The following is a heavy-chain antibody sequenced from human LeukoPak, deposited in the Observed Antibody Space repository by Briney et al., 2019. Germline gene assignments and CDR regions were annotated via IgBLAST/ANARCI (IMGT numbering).Heavy chain of an antibody. V-gene: IGHV3-7*01. D-gene: IGHD2-2*01. CDR3: ARWRGSTSERSDY. CDR1: GFTFSDYW. J-gene: IGHJ4*02. Sequence: GGSLRLSCTASGFTFSDYWMTWVRQAPGKGLEWVANIKQDGSAKYYVDSVKGRFTISRDTAKNSLYLQMDSLRVEDTATYYCARWRGSTSERSDYWGQGTLVTVSS. CDR2: IKQDGSAK.